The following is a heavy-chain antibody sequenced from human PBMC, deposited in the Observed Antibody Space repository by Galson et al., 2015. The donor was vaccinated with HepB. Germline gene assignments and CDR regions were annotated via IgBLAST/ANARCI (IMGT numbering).Heavy chain of an antibody. CDR1: GFTFSSYS. D-gene: IGHD5-12*01. J-gene: IGHJ6*02. V-gene: IGHV3-21*01. CDR3: ARDVPPGYLMDYYYGMDV. CDR2: ISSSSSYI. Sequence: SLRLSCAASGFTFSSYSMNWVRQAPGKGLEWVSSISSSSSYIYYADSVKGRFTISRDNAKNSLYLQMNSLRAEDTAVYYCARDVPPGYLMDYYYGMDVWGQGTTVTVSS.